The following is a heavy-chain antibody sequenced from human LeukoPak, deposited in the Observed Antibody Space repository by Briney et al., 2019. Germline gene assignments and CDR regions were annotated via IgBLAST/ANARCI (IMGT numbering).Heavy chain of an antibody. CDR2: IYYSGST. J-gene: IGHJ4*02. Sequence: SETLSLTCTVSGGSISSFYRSWIRQPPGKGLEWIGYIYYSGSTNYNPSLKSRVTISVDTSQNQFSLKVSSVTAADTAVYYCARRHSSGWYYFDYWGQGTLVTVSS. D-gene: IGHD6-19*01. CDR3: ARRHSSGWYYFDY. V-gene: IGHV4-59*08. CDR1: GGSISSFY.